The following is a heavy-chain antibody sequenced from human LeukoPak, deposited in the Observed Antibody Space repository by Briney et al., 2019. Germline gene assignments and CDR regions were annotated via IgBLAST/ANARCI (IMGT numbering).Heavy chain of an antibody. Sequence: QPGGSLRLSCAASGFTFSSYAMSWVRQAPGKGLEWVSAISGSGGSTYYADSVKGRFTISRDNSKNTLYLQMNSLGAEDTAVYYCAKVRYSGSYWDYWGQGILVTVSS. CDR3: AKVRYSGSYWDY. V-gene: IGHV3-23*01. J-gene: IGHJ4*02. CDR2: ISGSGGST. CDR1: GFTFSSYA. D-gene: IGHD1-26*01.